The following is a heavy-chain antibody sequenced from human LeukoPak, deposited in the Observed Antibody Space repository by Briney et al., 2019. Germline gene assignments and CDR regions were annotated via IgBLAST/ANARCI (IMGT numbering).Heavy chain of an antibody. J-gene: IGHJ4*02. D-gene: IGHD3-22*01. Sequence: GGSLRLSCAGSGFSFSGFSMNWVRQAPGKGLEWVSSISRDSIYIYYADSVKGRFTISRDNTKKSLYLQMNSLRAEDTAVYYCARDRYDRSGYYDYWGQGTLVTVSS. CDR1: GFSFSGFS. V-gene: IGHV3-21*01. CDR3: ARDRYDRSGYYDY. CDR2: ISRDSIYI.